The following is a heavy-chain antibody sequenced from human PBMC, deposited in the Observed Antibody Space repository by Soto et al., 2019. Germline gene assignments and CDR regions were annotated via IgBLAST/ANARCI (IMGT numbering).Heavy chain of an antibody. V-gene: IGHV1-69*13. CDR1: GGTFSTCG. J-gene: IGHJ4*02. CDR3: AKSAPMDAGDKYYYDF. D-gene: IGHD4-17*01. CDR2: IIPFFGTA. Sequence: GASVKVSCKASGGTFSTCGISWVRQAPGQGLEWMGGIIPFFGTARYSQKFEDRITTTADESTNTVYMDLRSLTSEDTAIYYCAKSAPMDAGDKYYYDFWGQGALVTVSS.